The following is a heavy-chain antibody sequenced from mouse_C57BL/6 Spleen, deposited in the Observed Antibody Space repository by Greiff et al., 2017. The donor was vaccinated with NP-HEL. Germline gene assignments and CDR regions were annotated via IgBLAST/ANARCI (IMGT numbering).Heavy chain of an antibody. J-gene: IGHJ2*01. V-gene: IGHV1-80*01. Sequence: QVQLKESGAELVKPGASVKISCKASGYAFSSYWMNWVKQRPGKGLEWIGQIYPGDGDTNYNGKFKGKATLTADKSSSTAYMQLSSLTSEDSAVYFCARGGGISYGDYWGQGTTLTVSS. CDR1: GYAFSSYW. CDR3: ARGGGISYGDY. D-gene: IGHD1-1*01. CDR2: IYPGDGDT.